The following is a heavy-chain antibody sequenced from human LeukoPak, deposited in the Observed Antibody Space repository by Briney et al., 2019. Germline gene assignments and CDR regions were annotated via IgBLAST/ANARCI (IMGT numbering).Heavy chain of an antibody. Sequence: ASVKVSCKASGYTFTGYYMHWVRQAPGQGLEWMGWINPNSGGTNYAQKFQGRVTMTRDTSISTAYMELSRLRSDDSAVYYCARYPPIVVVEGDFDYWGQGTLVTVSS. V-gene: IGHV1-2*02. CDR1: GYTFTGYY. CDR2: INPNSGGT. J-gene: IGHJ4*02. CDR3: ARYPPIVVVEGDFDY. D-gene: IGHD3-22*01.